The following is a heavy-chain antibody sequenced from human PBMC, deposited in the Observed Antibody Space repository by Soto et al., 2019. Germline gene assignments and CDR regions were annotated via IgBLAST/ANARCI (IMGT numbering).Heavy chain of an antibody. CDR2: ISGSGRNM. CDR1: GFTFSDHA. V-gene: IGHV3-43*02. D-gene: IGHD6-13*01. Sequence: PGGSPRLSCAASGFTFSDHAMSWVRQAPGKGLEWVSSISGSGRNMYYADSVKGRFTISRDNSKNSLYLQMNSLRTEDTALYYCAKEAGMSLYYFDYWGQGTLVTVSS. CDR3: AKEAGMSLYYFDY. J-gene: IGHJ4*02.